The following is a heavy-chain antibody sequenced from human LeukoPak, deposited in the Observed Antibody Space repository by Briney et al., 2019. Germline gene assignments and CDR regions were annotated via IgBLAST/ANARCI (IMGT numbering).Heavy chain of an antibody. CDR3: ARGADIVATVPYYFDY. V-gene: IGHV3-21*01. D-gene: IGHD5-12*01. J-gene: IGHJ4*02. CDR2: ISSSSSYI. CDR1: GFTFSSYS. Sequence: GGSLRLSCAASGFTFSSYSMNWVRQAPGKGLEWVSSISSSSSYIYYADSLKGRFTISRDNAKNSLYLQMNSLSADDTAVYYCARGADIVATVPYYFDYWGQGTLVTVSS.